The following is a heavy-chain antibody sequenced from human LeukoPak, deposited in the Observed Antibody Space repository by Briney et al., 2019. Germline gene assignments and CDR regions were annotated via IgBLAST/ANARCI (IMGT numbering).Heavy chain of an antibody. CDR3: AKWVGTLGSLNY. D-gene: IGHD4-23*01. CDR2: ISSVSNAI. J-gene: IGHJ4*02. V-gene: IGHV3-48*04. CDR1: GFTFGSYS. Sequence: PGGSLRLSCAASGFTFGSYSMNWVRRAPGKGLEWLAYISSVSNAIYYADSVRGRFTISRDNAKNSLYLQMNSLRAEDTAVYYCAKWVGTLGSLNYWGQGTLVTVSP.